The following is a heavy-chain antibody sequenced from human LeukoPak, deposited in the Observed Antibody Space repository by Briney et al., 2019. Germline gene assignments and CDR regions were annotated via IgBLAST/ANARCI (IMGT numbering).Heavy chain of an antibody. V-gene: IGHV1-69*04. CDR2: IIPIFGIA. CDR3: ARRYQRADDY. CDR1: GGTFSSYA. J-gene: IGHJ4*02. D-gene: IGHD2-2*01. Sequence: SVKVSCKASGGTFSSYAISWVRQAPGQGLEWMGRIIPIFGIANYAQKFQGRVTITADKSTSTAYMELSSLRSEDTAVYYCARRYQRADDYWGQGTLDTVSS.